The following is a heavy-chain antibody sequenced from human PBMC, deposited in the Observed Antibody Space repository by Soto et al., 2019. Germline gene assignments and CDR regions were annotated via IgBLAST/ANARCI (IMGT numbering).Heavy chain of an antibody. J-gene: IGHJ6*02. V-gene: IGHV4-39*01. D-gene: IGHD6-13*01. CDR1: CNAIWGTIY. CDR3: RRSSRYSTDV. Sequence: SGTLFFNCTVSCNAIWGTIYWGWIRQPPGKGLEWIGSIYSTGNTYYNPSLNSQVTISVDTSKNQFSLNVISVTAADTAVYYCRRSSRYSTDVWGQGTTVS. CDR2: IYSTGNT.